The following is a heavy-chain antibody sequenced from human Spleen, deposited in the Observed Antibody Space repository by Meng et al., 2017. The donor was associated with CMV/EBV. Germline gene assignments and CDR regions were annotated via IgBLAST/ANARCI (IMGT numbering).Heavy chain of an antibody. D-gene: IGHD5-18*01. Sequence: LSLTCAASGFTFSGSAMHWVRQASGKGLEWVGRIRSKANSYATAYAASVKGRFTISRDDSKNTAYLQMNSLKTEDTAVYYCTRLKGDTGFDYWGQGTLVTVSS. CDR1: GFTFSGSA. CDR2: IRSKANSYAT. J-gene: IGHJ4*02. V-gene: IGHV3-73*01. CDR3: TRLKGDTGFDY.